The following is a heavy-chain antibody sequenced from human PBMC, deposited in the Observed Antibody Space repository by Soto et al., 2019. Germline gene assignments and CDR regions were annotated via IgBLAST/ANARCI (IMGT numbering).Heavy chain of an antibody. CDR2: IYPGDSDT. CDR3: ARNLTEINYCDKGQNDACDX. J-gene: IGHJ3*02. CDR1: ADSFSTSW. D-gene: IGHD2-21*01. V-gene: IGHV5-51*01. Sequence: PGEALKIYWTVYADSFSTSWIGWVRQMPGKGVEWMGVIYPGDSDTRYRPSFEGQVSISADKSTITAYLQWDSLKASDTAIYYCARNLTEINYCDKGQNDACDXWGQGTMVTV.